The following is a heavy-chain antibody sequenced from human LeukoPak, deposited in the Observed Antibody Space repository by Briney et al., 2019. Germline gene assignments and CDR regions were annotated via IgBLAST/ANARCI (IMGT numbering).Heavy chain of an antibody. D-gene: IGHD3-10*01. CDR3: ASGRYYGSGTKWGAFDI. J-gene: IGHJ3*02. CDR1: GFTFSSYG. Sequence: GGSLRLSCAASGFTFSSYGMHGVRQAPGKGLEWVAVKWYDGSNKYYADSVKGRFTIPRDNSKNTLYLQMNSLRAEDTAVYYCASGRYYGSGTKWGAFDIWGQGTMVTVSS. CDR2: KWYDGSNK. V-gene: IGHV3-33*01.